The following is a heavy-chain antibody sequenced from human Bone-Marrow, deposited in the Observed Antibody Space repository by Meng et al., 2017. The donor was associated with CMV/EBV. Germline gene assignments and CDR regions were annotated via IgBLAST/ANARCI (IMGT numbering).Heavy chain of an antibody. D-gene: IGHD3-16*01. V-gene: IGHV3-30*02. CDR2: IRYDGSNK. Sequence: LSLTCAASGFTFSSYGMHWVRQAPGKGLEWVAFIRYDGSNKYYADSVKGRFTISRDNSKNTVDLQMNSLRSEDTAVYYCAKDGGRGNSHDAFDIWGQGTMVTVSS. CDR1: GFTFSSYG. J-gene: IGHJ3*02. CDR3: AKDGGRGNSHDAFDI.